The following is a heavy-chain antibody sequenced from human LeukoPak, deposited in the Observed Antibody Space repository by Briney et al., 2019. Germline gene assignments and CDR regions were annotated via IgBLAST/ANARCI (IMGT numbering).Heavy chain of an antibody. CDR1: GLTFNNYA. V-gene: IGHV3-23*01. CDR3: AELGITMIGGV. J-gene: IGHJ6*04. CDR2: ISGRGASK. Sequence: GGSLRLSCAVSGLTFNNYAMSWVRQAPGKGLEWVSGISGRGASKYYADSVKGRFTISRDNAKNSLYLQMNSLRAEDTAVYYCAELGITMIGGVWGKGTTVAISS. D-gene: IGHD3-10*02.